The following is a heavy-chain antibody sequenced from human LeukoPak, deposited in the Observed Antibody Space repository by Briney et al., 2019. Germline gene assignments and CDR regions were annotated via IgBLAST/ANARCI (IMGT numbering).Heavy chain of an antibody. CDR2: IYYSGST. CDR3: ARRPAREGFDY. CDR1: GGFISSSSYY. V-gene: IGHV4-39*01. J-gene: IGHJ4*02. Sequence: SETLSLTCTVSGGFISSSSYYRGWIRQPPGKGLEWIGSIYYSGSTYYNPSLESRVTISVDTSKNQFSLKLSSVTAADTAVYYCARRPAREGFDYWGQGTLVTVSS.